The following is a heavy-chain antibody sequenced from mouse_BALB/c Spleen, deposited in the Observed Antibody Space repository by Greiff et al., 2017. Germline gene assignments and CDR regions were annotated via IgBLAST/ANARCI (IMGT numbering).Heavy chain of an antibody. Sequence: QVQLKESGPELVKPGASVKISCKASGYSFTSYYIHWVKQRPGQGLEWIGWIFPGSGNTKYNEKFKGKATLTADTSSSTAYMQLSSLTSEDSAVYFCAREDILLRHWGQGTTLTVSS. CDR2: IFPGSGNT. CDR1: GYSFTSYY. CDR3: AREDILLRH. D-gene: IGHD1-1*01. V-gene: IGHV1-66*01. J-gene: IGHJ2*01.